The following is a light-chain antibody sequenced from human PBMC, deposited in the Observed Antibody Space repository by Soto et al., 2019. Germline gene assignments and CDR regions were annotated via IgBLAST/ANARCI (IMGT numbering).Light chain of an antibody. V-gene: IGKV3-20*01. CDR2: GAS. CDR1: QSVSSSY. CDR3: HQYDSSPLT. J-gene: IGKJ4*01. Sequence: EIVLTQSPGTLSLSPGERATLSCRASQSVSSSYLAWYQQKPGQAPRLLIYGASSRATGIPDRFSGSGSGTDFTLTISRLELEDFAVYYCHQYDSSPLTFGGVTKVEIK.